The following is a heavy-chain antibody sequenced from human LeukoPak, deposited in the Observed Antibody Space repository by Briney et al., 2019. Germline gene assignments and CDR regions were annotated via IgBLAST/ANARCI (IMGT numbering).Heavy chain of an antibody. CDR2: ISGSSRHI. J-gene: IGHJ4*02. D-gene: IGHD6-25*01. CDR1: GFTFSTYA. CDR3: AKDLDGF. V-gene: IGHV3-23*01. Sequence: PGGSLRLSCAASGFTFSTYAMSWVGQAPGKGLEWVSIISGSSRHIYYADSVKGRFTNSRDNSKNTLYLQMTSLRAEDTAVYYCAKDLDGFWGQGTLVTVSS.